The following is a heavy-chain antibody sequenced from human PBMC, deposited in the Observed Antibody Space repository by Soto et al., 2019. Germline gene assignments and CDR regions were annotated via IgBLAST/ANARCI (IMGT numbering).Heavy chain of an antibody. CDR3: ASTRGSSYDY. D-gene: IGHD6-6*01. V-gene: IGHV3-53*02. CDR1: GFTVSGNY. CDR2: IYNGGGT. Sequence: EVQLVETGGGLIQPGGSLRRSCAASGFTVSGNYMSWVRQAPGKGLEWVSVIYNGGGTYYADSVKGRFTISRDNSKNTLYLQMHSLRAEDTAVYYCASTRGSSYDYWGQGTLVTVSS. J-gene: IGHJ4*02.